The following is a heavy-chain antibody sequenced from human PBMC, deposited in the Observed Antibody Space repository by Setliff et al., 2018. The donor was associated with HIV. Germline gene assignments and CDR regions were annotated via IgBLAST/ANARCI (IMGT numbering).Heavy chain of an antibody. CDR2: IYHSEYT. J-gene: IGHJ6*02. CDR1: GGSISSDNW. CDR3: ARRGDFFYYAMDV. Sequence: SETLSLTCAVSGGSISSDNWWTWVRQPPGKGLEWIGEIYHSEYTNYNASLKSRVSMSVDKSKNQFSLKLTSVTAADTAVYYCARRGDFFYYAMDVWGQGTTVTVSS. V-gene: IGHV4-4*02.